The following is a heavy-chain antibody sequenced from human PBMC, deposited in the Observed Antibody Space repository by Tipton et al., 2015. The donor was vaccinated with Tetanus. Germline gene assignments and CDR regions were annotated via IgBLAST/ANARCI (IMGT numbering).Heavy chain of an antibody. CDR1: GYSFSNYW. Sequence: QLVQSGAEVKKPGESLKISCKATGYSFSNYWIAWVRQMPGKGLEWMGIIYPGDSGTTYSPPFQGQVTLSVDKSISTAYLQWTSRKPSDTAIYFCARLPKHYSASGSTWGQGTLVTVSS. CDR2: IYPGDSGT. V-gene: IGHV5-51*01. D-gene: IGHD3-10*01. CDR3: ARLPKHYSASGST. J-gene: IGHJ5*02.